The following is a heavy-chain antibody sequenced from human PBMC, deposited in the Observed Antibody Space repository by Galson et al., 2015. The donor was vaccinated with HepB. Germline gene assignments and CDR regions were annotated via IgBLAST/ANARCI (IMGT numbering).Heavy chain of an antibody. Sequence: SLRLSCAASGFTFSSYGMHWVRQAPGKGLEWVAVIWYDGSNKYYADSVKGRFTISRDNSKNTLYLQMNSLRAEDTAVYYCARPSGIAVASDAFDIWGQGTMVTVSS. V-gene: IGHV3-33*01. CDR3: ARPSGIAVASDAFDI. D-gene: IGHD6-19*01. CDR2: IWYDGSNK. J-gene: IGHJ3*02. CDR1: GFTFSSYG.